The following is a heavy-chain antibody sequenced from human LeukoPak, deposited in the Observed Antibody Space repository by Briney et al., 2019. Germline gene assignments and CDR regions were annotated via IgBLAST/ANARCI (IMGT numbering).Heavy chain of an antibody. CDR2: INPNSGGT. CDR3: ARASKYDKGSWFDP. CDR1: GYTFTSYG. Sequence: ASVKVSCKASGYTFTSYGISWVRQAPGQGLEWMGWINPNSGGTNYAQKFQGRVTMTRDTSISTAYMELSRLRSDDTAVYYCARASKYDKGSWFDPWGQGTLVTVSS. J-gene: IGHJ5*02. D-gene: IGHD3-9*01. V-gene: IGHV1-2*02.